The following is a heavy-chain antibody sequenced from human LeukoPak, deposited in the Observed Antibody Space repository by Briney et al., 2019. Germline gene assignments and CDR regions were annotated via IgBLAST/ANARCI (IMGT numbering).Heavy chain of an antibody. CDR3: ARDGVVLYSKPAPYYYYYYMDV. CDR1: GFTFSSYA. CDR2: ISYDGSNK. V-gene: IGHV3-30*04. Sequence: RTGGSLRLSCAASGFTFSSYAMHWVRQAPGKGLEWVAVISYDGSNKYYADSVKGRFTISRDNSKNTLYLQMNSLRAEDTAVYYCARDGVVLYSKPAPYYYYYYMDVWGKGTTVTVSS. J-gene: IGHJ6*03. D-gene: IGHD2-8*01.